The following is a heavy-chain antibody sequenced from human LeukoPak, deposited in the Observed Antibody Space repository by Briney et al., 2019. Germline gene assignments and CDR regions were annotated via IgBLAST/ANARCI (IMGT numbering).Heavy chain of an antibody. D-gene: IGHD6-6*01. Sequence: SGGSLRLSCAASGFTFSNFAMSWLRQAPGKGLEWVSGISVSGDRTYYADSVRGRFTISRGNSKNTLYLQMSNLRGDDTAVYYCAKQSTARSLGEGGQGTLVTVSS. CDR1: GFTFSNFA. CDR3: AKQSTARSLGE. CDR2: ISVSGDRT. J-gene: IGHJ4*02. V-gene: IGHV3-23*01.